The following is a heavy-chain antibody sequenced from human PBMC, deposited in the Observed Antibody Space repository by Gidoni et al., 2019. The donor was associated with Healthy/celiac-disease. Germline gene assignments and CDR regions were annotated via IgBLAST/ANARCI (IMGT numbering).Heavy chain of an antibody. V-gene: IGHV4-34*01. Sequence: QVQLQQWGAGLLKPSETLSLTCAVYGGSFSGYYWSWIRQPPGTGLEWIGEINHSGSTNYNPSLKSRVTISVDTSKNQFSLKLSSVTAADTAVYYCARGGSYDYDSSGYSPFDYWGQGTLVTVSS. CDR1: GGSFSGYY. D-gene: IGHD3-22*01. CDR2: INHSGST. CDR3: ARGGSYDYDSSGYSPFDY. J-gene: IGHJ4*02.